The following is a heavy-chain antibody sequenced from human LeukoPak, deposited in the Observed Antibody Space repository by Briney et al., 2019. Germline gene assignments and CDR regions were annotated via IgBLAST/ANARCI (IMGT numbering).Heavy chain of an antibody. CDR1: GFTFSAYA. Sequence: GGSLRLSCSASGFTFSAYAMIWVRQALGKGLEWVSSISARGDGTYYADSVKGRFTISRDNSKNTLYLQMNSLRAEDTAVYYCAKLASSATMLWGQGTLVTVSS. CDR2: ISARGDGT. J-gene: IGHJ4*02. CDR3: AKLASSATML. V-gene: IGHV3-23*01. D-gene: IGHD2-2*01.